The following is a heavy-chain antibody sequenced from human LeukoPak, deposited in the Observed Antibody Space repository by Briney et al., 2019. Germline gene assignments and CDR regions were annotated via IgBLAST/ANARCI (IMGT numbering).Heavy chain of an antibody. Sequence: GGSLRLSCAASGFTFSSYGMSWVRQAPGKGLEWVSAISGSGGSTYYADSVKGRFTISRDNSKNTLYLQMNSLRAEDTAVYYCAKAYPYSSGWYSYYYDSSGYHAWDYWGQGTLVTVSS. CDR1: GFTFSSYG. CDR2: ISGSGGST. J-gene: IGHJ4*02. V-gene: IGHV3-23*01. CDR3: AKAYPYSSGWYSYYYDSSGYHAWDY. D-gene: IGHD3-22*01.